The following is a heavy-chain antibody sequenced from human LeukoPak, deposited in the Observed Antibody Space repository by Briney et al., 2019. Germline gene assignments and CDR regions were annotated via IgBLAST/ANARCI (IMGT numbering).Heavy chain of an antibody. CDR3: ASTYCGGDCYSPVYYYYGMDV. CDR2: IYYSGST. CDR1: GGSISSSSYY. J-gene: IGHJ6*02. D-gene: IGHD2-21*02. V-gene: IGHV4-39*07. Sequence: PSETLSLTCTVSGGSISSSSYYWGWIRQPPGKGLEWIGSIYYSGSTYYNPSLKSRVTISVDTSKNQFSLKLSSVTAADTAVYYCASTYCGGDCYSPVYYYYGMDVWGQGTTVTVSS.